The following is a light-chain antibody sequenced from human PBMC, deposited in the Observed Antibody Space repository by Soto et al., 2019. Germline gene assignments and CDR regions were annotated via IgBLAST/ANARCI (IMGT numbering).Light chain of an antibody. CDR3: CSYAGSSIV. V-gene: IGLV2-23*03. Sequence: QSALTQPASVSGSPGQSITISCTGTSSDVGSYNLVSWYQQHPGKAPKLMIYEGSKRPSGVSNRFSGSKSGNTASLTISGLQAEDEADYYCCSYAGSSIVVGTGTKLTVL. CDR2: EGS. CDR1: SSDVGSYNL. J-gene: IGLJ1*01.